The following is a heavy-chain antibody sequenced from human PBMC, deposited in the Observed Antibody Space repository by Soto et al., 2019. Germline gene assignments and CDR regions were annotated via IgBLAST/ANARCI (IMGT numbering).Heavy chain of an antibody. CDR3: ARTYGSGSPFDY. J-gene: IGHJ4*02. V-gene: IGHV4-34*01. Sequence: PSETLSLTCAVYGGSFSGYYWSWIRQPPGKGLEWIGEINHSGSTNYNPSLKSRVTISVDTSKNQFSLKLSSVTAADTAVYYCARTYGSGSPFDYWGQGTLVTVSS. CDR2: INHSGST. D-gene: IGHD3-10*01. CDR1: GGSFSGYY.